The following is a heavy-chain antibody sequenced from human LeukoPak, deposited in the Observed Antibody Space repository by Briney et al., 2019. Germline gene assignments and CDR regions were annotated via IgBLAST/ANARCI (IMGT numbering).Heavy chain of an antibody. Sequence: GGSLRLSCAASGFIFNKYTMTWVRQAPGKGLEWLSYISDRHVTYYADSVKGRFTISRDNAKNSLSLQMNNLRAADTAVYFCATSALAVWGQGTVVTVSS. CDR1: GFIFNKYT. V-gene: IGHV3-48*01. J-gene: IGHJ4*02. D-gene: IGHD2-15*01. CDR2: ISDRHVT. CDR3: ATSALAV.